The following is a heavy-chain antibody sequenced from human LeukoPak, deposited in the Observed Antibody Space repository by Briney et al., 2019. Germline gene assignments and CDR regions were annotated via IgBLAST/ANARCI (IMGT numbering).Heavy chain of an antibody. CDR3: AKDPPSREEVVVVPAAPIY. CDR2: ISGSGGST. Sequence: GGSLRPSCAASGFTFSSYAMSWVRQAPGKGLEWVSAISGSGGSTYYADSVKGRFTISRDNSKNTLYLQMNSLRAEDTAVYYCAKDPPSREEVVVVPAAPIYWGQGTLVTVSS. D-gene: IGHD2-2*01. J-gene: IGHJ4*02. CDR1: GFTFSSYA. V-gene: IGHV3-23*01.